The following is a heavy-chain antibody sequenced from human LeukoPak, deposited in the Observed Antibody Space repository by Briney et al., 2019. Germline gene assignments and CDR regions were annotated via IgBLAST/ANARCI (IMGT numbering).Heavy chain of an antibody. D-gene: IGHD6-6*01. Sequence: SETLSLTCAVYGGSFSGYYWSWIRQPPGKGLEWIGEINHSGSTNYTPSLKSRVTISRDTSKNQFSLKMSSVTPADTAVYYCARGGVGIAARRFDYWGQGTLVTVSS. CDR2: INHSGST. J-gene: IGHJ4*02. V-gene: IGHV4-34*01. CDR3: ARGGVGIAARRFDY. CDR1: GGSFSGYY.